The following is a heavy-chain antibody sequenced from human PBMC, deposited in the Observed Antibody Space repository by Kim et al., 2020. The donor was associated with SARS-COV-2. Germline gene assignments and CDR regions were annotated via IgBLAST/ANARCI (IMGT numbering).Heavy chain of an antibody. CDR3: AKGIAAAGTKFGYFDY. D-gene: IGHD6-13*01. CDR1: GFTFDDYA. V-gene: IGHV3-9*01. CDR2: ISWNSGSI. Sequence: GGSLRLSCAASGFTFDDYAMHWVRQAPGKGLEWVSGISWNSGSIGYADSVKGRFTISRDNAKNSLYLQMNSLRAEDTALYYCAKGIAAAGTKFGYFDYWG. J-gene: IGHJ4*03.